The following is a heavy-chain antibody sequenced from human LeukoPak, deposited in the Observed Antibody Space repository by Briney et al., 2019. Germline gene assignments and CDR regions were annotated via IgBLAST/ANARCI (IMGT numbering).Heavy chain of an antibody. CDR2: INSDGSWT. D-gene: IGHD2/OR15-2a*01. Sequence: GGSLRLSRPASGNYWMHWVRQAPGKGLVWVSHINSDGSWTSYAGSVRGRFTISKDNAKNTVYLQMNNLRAEDTAVYYCVSFYETYWGRGTLVTVSS. J-gene: IGHJ4*02. CDR3: VSFYETY. CDR1: GNYW. V-gene: IGHV3-74*01.